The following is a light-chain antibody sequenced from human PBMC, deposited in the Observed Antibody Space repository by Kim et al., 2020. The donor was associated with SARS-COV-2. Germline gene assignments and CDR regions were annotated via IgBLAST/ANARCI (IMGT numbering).Light chain of an antibody. J-gene: IGKJ3*01. CDR2: KAS. CDR1: QSISSW. V-gene: IGKV1-5*03. CDR3: QQYITYLGLT. Sequence: DIQMTQSPSTLSASVGDRVTITCRASQSISSWLAWYQQKPGKAPRLLIYKASSLQSGVPSRFSGSGSGTEFTLTISSLQPDDFATYYCQQYITYLGLTFGPGTKVDIK.